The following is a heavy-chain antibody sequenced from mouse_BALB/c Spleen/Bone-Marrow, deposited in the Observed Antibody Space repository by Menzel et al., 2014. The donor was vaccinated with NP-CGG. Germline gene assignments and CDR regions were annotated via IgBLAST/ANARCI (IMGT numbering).Heavy chain of an antibody. CDR2: ISSGSSTI. D-gene: IGHD2-10*02. V-gene: IGHV5-17*02. J-gene: IGHJ2*01. CDR1: GFTFSSFG. Sequence: DVKLVESGGGLVQPGGSRKLSCAASGFTFSSFGVHWVRQAPEKGLEWVAYISSGSSTIYYADTVKGRFTISRDNPKNTLFLQMTSLRSEDTAMYYRARGKYGYDYWGQGTTLTVSS. CDR3: ARGKYGYDY.